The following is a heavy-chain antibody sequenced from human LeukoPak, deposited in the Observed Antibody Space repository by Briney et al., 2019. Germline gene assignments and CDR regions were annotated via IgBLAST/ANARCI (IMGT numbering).Heavy chain of an antibody. Sequence: SETLSLTCTVSGGSISSYYWSWIRQPPGKGLEWIGYIYYSGSTNYNPSLKSRVTISVDTSKNQFSLKLSSVTAADTAVYYCARDRDDYGDFYFDYWGQGTLVTVSS. CDR3: ARDRDDYGDFYFDY. CDR1: GGSISSYY. V-gene: IGHV4-59*01. J-gene: IGHJ4*02. D-gene: IGHD4-17*01. CDR2: IYYSGST.